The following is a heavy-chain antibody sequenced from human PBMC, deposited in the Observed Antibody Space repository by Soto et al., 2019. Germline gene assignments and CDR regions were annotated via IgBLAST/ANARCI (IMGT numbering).Heavy chain of an antibody. D-gene: IGHD2-2*01. CDR2: ISYNGNKI. V-gene: IGHV3-30*18. J-gene: IGHJ4*02. CDR3: AKHSSTFVF. Sequence: PGGSLRLSCAASGFTLSNHYMYWVRQAPGKGLEWVTFISYNGNKINYADSVKGRFTVSRDNSKNTLYLQMNSLRPEDTAVYYCAKHSSTFVFWGQGTLVTVSS. CDR1: GFTLSNHY.